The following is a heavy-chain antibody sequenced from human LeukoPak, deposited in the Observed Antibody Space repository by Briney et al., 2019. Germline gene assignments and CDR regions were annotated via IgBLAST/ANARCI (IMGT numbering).Heavy chain of an antibody. CDR1: GGSISSGGYY. Sequence: SQTLSLTCTVSGGSISSGGYYWSWIRQPPGKGLEWIGYIYYSGSTNYNPSLKSRVTISVDTSKNQFSLKLSSVTAADTAVYYCARAPYSSSWYPFDYWGQGTLVTVSS. CDR2: IYYSGST. V-gene: IGHV4-61*08. CDR3: ARAPYSSSWYPFDY. D-gene: IGHD6-13*01. J-gene: IGHJ4*02.